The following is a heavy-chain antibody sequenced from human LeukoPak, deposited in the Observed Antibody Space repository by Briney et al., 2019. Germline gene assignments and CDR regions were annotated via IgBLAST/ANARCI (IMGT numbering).Heavy chain of an antibody. D-gene: IGHD6-13*01. CDR1: GFTFSSYW. CDR2: IKQDGNEK. Sequence: GGSLRLSCAASGFTFSSYWMSWVRQAPGKGLEWVANIKQDGNEKYYVDSVKGRFTISRDNAKNSLYLQMNSLRAEDTAVYYCAKSGYSSSWSNAAVYNWFDPWGQGTLVTVSS. J-gene: IGHJ5*02. V-gene: IGHV3-7*03. CDR3: AKSGYSSSWSNAAVYNWFDP.